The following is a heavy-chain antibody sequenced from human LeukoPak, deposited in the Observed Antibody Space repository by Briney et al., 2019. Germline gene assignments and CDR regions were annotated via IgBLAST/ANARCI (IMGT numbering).Heavy chain of an antibody. CDR1: GFTFSSYW. CDR2: IKQDGSEK. Sequence: GGSLRLSCAASGFTFSSYWMSWVRQAPGKGLEWVANIKQDGSEKDYVDSVKGRFTISRDNAKKSLNLQMNSLRAEDTAVYYCVRRTTYGSGWYSPYYFDYWGQGTLVTASS. D-gene: IGHD6-19*01. V-gene: IGHV3-7*04. CDR3: VRRTTYGSGWYSPYYFDY. J-gene: IGHJ4*02.